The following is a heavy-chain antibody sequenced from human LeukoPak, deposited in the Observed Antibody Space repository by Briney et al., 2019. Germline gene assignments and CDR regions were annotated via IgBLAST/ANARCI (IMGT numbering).Heavy chain of an antibody. CDR2: IYWDDDR. J-gene: IGHJ4*02. CDR3: AHRKNYYDSSVFDD. CDR1: GFSLNTRGVG. Sequence: SGPTLFHPTQTLTLTCTFSGFSLNTRGVGVGWIRQPPGRALEWLALIYWDDDRRYSPSLKSRLTITKDTSKNQVVLTMTNMDPVDTATYFCAHRKNYYDSSVFDDWGQGTLVTVSS. V-gene: IGHV2-5*02. D-gene: IGHD3-22*01.